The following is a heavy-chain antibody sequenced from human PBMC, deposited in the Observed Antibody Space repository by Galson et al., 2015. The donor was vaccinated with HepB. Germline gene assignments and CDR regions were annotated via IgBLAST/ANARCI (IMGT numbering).Heavy chain of an antibody. CDR1: GFNFNTDD. CDR2: ISYHSRYT. Sequence: SLRLSCAAAGFNFNTDDMNWVRQAPGKGLEWVSSISYHSRYTYYADSVKGRFTISRDNAKNTLFLQMNSLRAEDTAVYYCARVPGRIAVVDFDYWGQGTLVTVSS. J-gene: IGHJ4*02. D-gene: IGHD6-19*01. V-gene: IGHV3-21*01. CDR3: ARVPGRIAVVDFDY.